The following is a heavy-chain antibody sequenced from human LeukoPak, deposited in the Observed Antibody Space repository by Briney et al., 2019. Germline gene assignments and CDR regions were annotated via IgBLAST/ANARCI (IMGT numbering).Heavy chain of an antibody. D-gene: IGHD3-10*01. J-gene: IGHJ5*02. Sequence: GGSLRLSCAASGFTFSSYAMSWVRQAPGKGLEWVSAISGSGGSTYYADSVKGRFTVSRNNSKNILYLQMSSLRAEDTAIYYCAREQSVFDNWLDPWGQGTLVTVSS. CDR1: GFTFSSYA. V-gene: IGHV3-23*01. CDR2: ISGSGGST. CDR3: AREQSVFDNWLDP.